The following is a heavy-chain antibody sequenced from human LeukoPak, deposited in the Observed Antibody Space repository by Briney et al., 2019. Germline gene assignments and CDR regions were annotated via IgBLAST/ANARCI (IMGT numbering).Heavy chain of an antibody. J-gene: IGHJ5*02. CDR1: GTTISAFY. CDR2: IYTGWTT. D-gene: IGHD4-17*01. CDR3: ARQFIDNGDYLGWFDP. V-gene: IGHV4-4*09. Sequence: SETLSLTCTVSGTTISAFYWAWIRQSPGKGLEWIGYIYTGWTTNYNPSLYSRVTISVDTSKNQIFLKLRSVTAADTAVYFCARQFIDNGDYLGWFDPWGQGTLVTVSP.